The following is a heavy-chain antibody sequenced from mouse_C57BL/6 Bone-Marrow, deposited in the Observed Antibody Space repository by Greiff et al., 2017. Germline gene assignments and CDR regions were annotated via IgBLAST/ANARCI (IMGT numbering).Heavy chain of an antibody. V-gene: IGHV1-81*01. CDR1: GYTFTSYG. CDR3: ARWGGSSYEGY. CDR2: IYPRSGNT. J-gene: IGHJ2*01. D-gene: IGHD1-1*01. Sequence: QVHVKQSGAELARPGASVKLSCKASGYTFTSYGISWVKQRTGQGLEWIGEIYPRSGNTYYNEKFKGKATLTADKSSSTAYMELRSLTSEDSAVYFCARWGGSSYEGYWGQGTTLTVSS.